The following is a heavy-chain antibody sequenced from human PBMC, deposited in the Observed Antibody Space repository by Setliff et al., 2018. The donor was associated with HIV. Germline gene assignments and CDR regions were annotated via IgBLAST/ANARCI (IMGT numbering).Heavy chain of an antibody. CDR3: ARVYDTSGYSLSIPGY. D-gene: IGHD3-22*01. J-gene: IGHJ4*02. V-gene: IGHV3-7*01. CDR2: IKQDGSEK. CDR1: GFIFSRYW. Sequence: PGGSLRLSCAATGFIFSRYWMTWVRQAPGKGLEWVANIKQDGSEKYYVDSVKGRFTISRDNAKNSMYLQMNSLRAEDTALYYCARVYDTSGYSLSIPGYWGQGTRVTGSA.